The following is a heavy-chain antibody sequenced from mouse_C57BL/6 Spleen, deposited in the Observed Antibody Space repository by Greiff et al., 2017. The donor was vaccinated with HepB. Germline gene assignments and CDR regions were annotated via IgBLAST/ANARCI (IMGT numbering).Heavy chain of an antibody. D-gene: IGHD1-1*01. CDR3: ARGGYGSSLDY. J-gene: IGHJ2*01. V-gene: IGHV5-4*03. Sequence: EVKVVESGGGLVKPGGSLKLSCAASGFTFSSYAMSWVRQTPEKRLEWVATISDGGSYTYYPDNVKGRFTISRDNAKNNLYLQMSHLKSEDTAMYYCARGGYGSSLDYWGQGTTLTVSS. CDR1: GFTFSSYA. CDR2: ISDGGSYT.